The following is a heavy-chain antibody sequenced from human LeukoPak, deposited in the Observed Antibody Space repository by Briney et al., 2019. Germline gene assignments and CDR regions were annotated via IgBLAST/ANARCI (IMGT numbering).Heavy chain of an antibody. J-gene: IGHJ4*02. CDR1: GYTFTGYY. CDR2: INPNSGGT. V-gene: IGHV1-2*02. Sequence: ASVKVSCKASGYTFTGYYMHWVRQAPGQGLEWMGWINPNSGGTNYAQKFQGRVTMTRDTSISTAYMELSRLRSDDTAVYYCARDPTWATSGWYNFDYWGQGTLVTVSS. D-gene: IGHD6-19*01. CDR3: ARDPTWATSGWYNFDY.